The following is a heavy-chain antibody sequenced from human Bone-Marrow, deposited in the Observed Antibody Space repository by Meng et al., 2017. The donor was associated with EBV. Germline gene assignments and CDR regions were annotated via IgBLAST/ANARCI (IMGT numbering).Heavy chain of an antibody. Sequence: QVLVGQFGAGVKKPGASGKVVCKASGYTFTSYGISWVRQAPGQGLEWMGWISAYNGNTNYAQKLQGRVTMTTDTSTSTAYMELRSLRSDDTAVYYCAREYSSGWYYFDYWGQGTLVTVSS. CDR2: ISAYNGNT. CDR1: GYTFTSYG. CDR3: AREYSSGWYYFDY. D-gene: IGHD6-19*01. J-gene: IGHJ4*02. V-gene: IGHV1-18*01.